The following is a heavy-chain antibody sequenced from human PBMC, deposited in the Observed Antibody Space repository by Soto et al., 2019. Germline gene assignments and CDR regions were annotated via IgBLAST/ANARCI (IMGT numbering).Heavy chain of an antibody. V-gene: IGHV1-18*01. CDR3: ARDFTKSSSWPYYFDY. CDR2: ISAYSGST. Sequence: QVQLVQSGAEVKKPGASVKVSCKASGYTFTTYGISWVRQAPGQGLEGMGWISAYSGSTKFAQKLQGRCTMTTDTSTTTAYMELRSLTSDDTAVYYCARDFTKSSSWPYYFDYWGQGTLVTVSS. CDR1: GYTFTTYG. J-gene: IGHJ4*02. D-gene: IGHD6-13*01.